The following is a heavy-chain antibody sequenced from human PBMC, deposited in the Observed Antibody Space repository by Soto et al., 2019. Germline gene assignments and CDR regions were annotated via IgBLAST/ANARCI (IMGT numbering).Heavy chain of an antibody. J-gene: IGHJ6*02. CDR3: AKTAAGGKNYYGFDV. CDR2: IYPGDSDT. CDR1: GYSFTSYW. Sequence: GESLKISCKGSGYSFTSYWIGWARQMPGKGLEWMGIIYPGDSDTRYSPSFQGQVTISADKSISTAYLQWSSLKASDTAMYYCAKTAAGGKNYYGFDVWGQGTTVTVSS. V-gene: IGHV5-51*01. D-gene: IGHD6-13*01.